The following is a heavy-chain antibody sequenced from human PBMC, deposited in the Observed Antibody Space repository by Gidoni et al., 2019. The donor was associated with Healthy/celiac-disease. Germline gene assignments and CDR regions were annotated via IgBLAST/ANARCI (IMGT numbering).Heavy chain of an antibody. CDR2: MDPSDSYT. J-gene: IGHJ5*02. Sequence: EVQLVQSGAEVKKPGESLRISCKGSGYSFTSYWIVWVRQMPGKGLEWMGRMDPSDSYTNYSPSFQGHVTIAADKSISTAYLQWSSLKASDTAMYYCARHPYDILTGSRWFDPWGQGTLVTVSS. V-gene: IGHV5-10-1*01. D-gene: IGHD3-9*01. CDR1: GYSFTSYW. CDR3: ARHPYDILTGSRWFDP.